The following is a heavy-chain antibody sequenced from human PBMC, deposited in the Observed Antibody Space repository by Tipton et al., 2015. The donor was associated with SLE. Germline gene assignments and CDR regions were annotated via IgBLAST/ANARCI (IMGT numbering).Heavy chain of an antibody. CDR2: IYYSGGT. Sequence: TLSLTCIVSGGSIKNHYWSWIRQAPGMGLEWIGYIYYSGGTNYNPSLKSRVTISVDTSKNQFSLKLSSVTAADTAVYYCAREGSGYDQPFDYWGQGTLVTVSS. J-gene: IGHJ4*02. CDR3: AREGSGYDQPFDY. D-gene: IGHD5-12*01. V-gene: IGHV4-59*11. CDR1: GGSIKNHY.